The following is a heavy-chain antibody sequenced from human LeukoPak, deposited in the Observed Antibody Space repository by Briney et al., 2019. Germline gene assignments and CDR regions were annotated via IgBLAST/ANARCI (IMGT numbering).Heavy chain of an antibody. CDR3: ARRGYYDSSGLWVYYFDY. J-gene: IGHJ4*02. D-gene: IGHD3-22*01. CDR2: MFHSGST. Sequence: SETLSLTCTVSGYSITRGYFWGWIRQSPGKGLEWIASMFHSGSTYYNPSLKSRVTMSVDTSKNQFSLKLSSVTAADTAVYYCARRGYYDSSGLWVYYFDYWGQGTLVTVSS. CDR1: GYSITRGYF. V-gene: IGHV4-38-2*02.